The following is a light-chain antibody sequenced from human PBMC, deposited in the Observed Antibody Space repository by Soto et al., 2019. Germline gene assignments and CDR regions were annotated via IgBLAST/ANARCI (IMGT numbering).Light chain of an antibody. CDR2: GAS. Sequence: EIVLTQSPGTLSLFPGERATLSCRASQSLITRYLAWYQQKPGQAPRLLIYGASSRATGIPDRFSGSGSVTDFTVTISRLEPEDFAVYSCQQDGTSPTFGQGTRVEIK. J-gene: IGKJ5*01. V-gene: IGKV3-20*01. CDR1: QSLITRY. CDR3: QQDGTSPT.